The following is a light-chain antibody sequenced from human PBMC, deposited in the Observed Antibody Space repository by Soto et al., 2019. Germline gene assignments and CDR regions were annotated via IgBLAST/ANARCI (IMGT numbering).Light chain of an antibody. CDR1: QSISSY. J-gene: IGKJ4*01. CDR2: DAS. V-gene: IGKV3-11*01. Sequence: EIVLTQSPATLSLFPGERATLSCRASQSISSYLARYQQKPGQAPRLLIFDASNRATGIPARFSGSGSGTDFTLTISSLEPEDFAVYYCQQRSNWPLAFGGGTKVEIK. CDR3: QQRSNWPLA.